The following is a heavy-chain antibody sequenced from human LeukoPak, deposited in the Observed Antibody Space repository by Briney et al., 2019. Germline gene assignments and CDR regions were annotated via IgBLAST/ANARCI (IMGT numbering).Heavy chain of an antibody. CDR1: GFTFSSYG. CDR2: IWYDGSNK. D-gene: IGHD7-27*01. V-gene: IGHV3-33*06. CDR3: AKYGRPTGAPYYFDS. J-gene: IGHJ4*02. Sequence: GGSLRLSCAASGFTFSSYGMHWVRQAPGKGLEWVAVIWYDGSNKYYADSVKGRFTISRDNSKNTLYLEMNSLRAEDTAVYHCAKYGRPTGAPYYFDSWGQGTLVTVSS.